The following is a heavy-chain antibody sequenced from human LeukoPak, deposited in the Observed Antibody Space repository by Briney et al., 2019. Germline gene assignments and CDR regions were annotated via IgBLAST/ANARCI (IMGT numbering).Heavy chain of an antibody. CDR3: ARAKGFGENYFDY. CDR2: IKEDGSEK. V-gene: IGHV3-7*04. CDR1: GFTFSSYS. Sequence: PGGSLRLSCAASGFTFSSYSMNWVRQAPGKGLEWVANIKEDGSEKYYEDSVKGRFTISRDNAKNSLYLQMNSLTAEDTAVYYCARAKGFGENYFDYWGQGTLVTVSS. J-gene: IGHJ4*02. D-gene: IGHD3-10*01.